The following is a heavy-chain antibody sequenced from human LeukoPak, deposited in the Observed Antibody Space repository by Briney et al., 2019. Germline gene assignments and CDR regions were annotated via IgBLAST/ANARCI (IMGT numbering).Heavy chain of an antibody. J-gene: IGHJ4*02. Sequence: GGSLRLSCAASGFTFSRHSMNWVRQAPGKGLEWVSSISSSSIYIYYADSVKGRFTISRDNAKNSLYLQMNNLRAEDTAVYYCARGGDNYGYIFAYWGQGTLVTVSS. CDR3: ARGGDNYGYIFAY. CDR2: ISSSSIYI. CDR1: GFTFSRHS. V-gene: IGHV3-21*01. D-gene: IGHD5-18*01.